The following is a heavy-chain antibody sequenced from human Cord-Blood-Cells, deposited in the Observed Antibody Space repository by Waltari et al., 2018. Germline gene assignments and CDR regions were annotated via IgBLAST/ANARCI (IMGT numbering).Heavy chain of an antibody. V-gene: IGHV4-30-2*01. D-gene: IGHD3-9*01. CDR1: GGSISSGGDS. Sequence: QLQLQASGSGLVKPSQTLSLTCAVSGGSISSGGDSWSWIRQPPRKGLEWSGYIYHSGSTYYHPSIMMRVTISVHRSKNQFSRKLSAVTAADTAVYYDARHWVSGAFDIWGQGTMVTVSS. CDR3: ARHWVSGAFDI. J-gene: IGHJ3*02. CDR2: IYHSGST.